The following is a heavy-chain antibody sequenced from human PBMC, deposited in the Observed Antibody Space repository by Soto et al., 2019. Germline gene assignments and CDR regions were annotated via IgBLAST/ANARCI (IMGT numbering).Heavy chain of an antibody. CDR1: GYMFTYYW. CDR2: IFPGDSDT. D-gene: IGHD1-26*01. Sequence: EVQLVQSGAEVKKPGESLKISCKGSGYMFTYYWIGWVRQMPGKGLEWMGIIFPGDSDTRYSPSFQGQVTMSADKSINTAYLQWSSLKASDTAMYYCARGGFFSPREAKHLHDYWGPGTLVTVSS. V-gene: IGHV5-51*01. J-gene: IGHJ4*02. CDR3: ARGGFFSPREAKHLHDY.